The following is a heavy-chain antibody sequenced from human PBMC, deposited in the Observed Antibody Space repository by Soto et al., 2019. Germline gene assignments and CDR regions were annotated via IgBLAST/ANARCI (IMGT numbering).Heavy chain of an antibody. CDR1: GGSISSGDDY. CDR3: ARLVYDTRLNYMYFDF. D-gene: IGHD3-10*01. J-gene: IGHJ4*02. CDR2: IFYSGTT. V-gene: IGHV4-30-4*01. Sequence: PSETLSLTCTVSGGSISSGDDYWNWIRQPPGKGLEWIGYIFYSGTTSYNPSLKSRITISVDTSKNQFSLKLNSVTAADTAVYYCARLVYDTRLNYMYFDFWGPGTLVTVSS.